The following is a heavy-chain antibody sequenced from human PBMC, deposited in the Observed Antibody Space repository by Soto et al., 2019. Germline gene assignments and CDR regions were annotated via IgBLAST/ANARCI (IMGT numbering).Heavy chain of an antibody. CDR3: AINTDDYGGWYYFDY. V-gene: IGHV4-39*01. D-gene: IGHD4-17*01. CDR2: IYYSGST. Sequence: SSETLSLTCTVSGGSISSSSYYWGWIRQPPGKGLEWIGSIYYSGSTYYNPSLKSRVTISVDTSKNQFSLKLSSVTAADTAVYYCAINTDDYGGWYYFDYWGQGTLVTVSS. J-gene: IGHJ4*02. CDR1: GGSISSSSYY.